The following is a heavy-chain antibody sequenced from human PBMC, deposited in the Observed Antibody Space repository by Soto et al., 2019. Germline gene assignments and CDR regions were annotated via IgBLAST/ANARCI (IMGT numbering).Heavy chain of an antibody. J-gene: IGHJ4*02. CDR2: ISGGGRST. V-gene: IGHV3-23*01. CDR3: DNDPHRGGNYYFIYFEY. Sequence: PGGSLRLSCSASGFSFSSYAMPWVRQAPGKRLEWVSAISGGGRSTYYADSVKGRFTISRDNSKNTLDLQMNSLKAEDTATYYCDNDPHRGGNYYFIYFEYWGQGTLVTVSS. D-gene: IGHD2-21*02. CDR1: GFSFSSYA.